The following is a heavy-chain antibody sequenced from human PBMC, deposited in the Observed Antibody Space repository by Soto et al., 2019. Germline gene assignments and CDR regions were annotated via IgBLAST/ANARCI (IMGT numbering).Heavy chain of an antibody. J-gene: IGHJ4*02. Sequence: QVQLQESGPGLVKPSETLSLTCAVSGGSISRSNWWSWVRQPPGKGLEWIGEIYHTGSTNYNPSLKSRVTISVDKSNNQCSLKMSSVTAADTAVYYCANRYGLYYFDSWGQGTLVTVSS. CDR3: ANRYGLYYFDS. CDR1: GGSISRSNW. V-gene: IGHV4-4*02. D-gene: IGHD5-18*01. CDR2: IYHTGST.